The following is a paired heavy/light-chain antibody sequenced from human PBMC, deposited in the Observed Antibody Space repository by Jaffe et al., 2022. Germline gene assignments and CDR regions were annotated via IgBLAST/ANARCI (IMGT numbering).Heavy chain of an antibody. D-gene: IGHD1-26*01. CDR2: MYYTGSP. Sequence: QVQLQESGPGLVKPSETLSLICTVSGDSISSYYWSWIRQPPGKGLEWIGYMYYTGSPNYNPSLKSRVTTSVDTSKNQFSLKLSSVTAADTAVYYCARILGITHSKFHFDYWGQGTLVAVSS. CDR3: ARILGITHSKFHFDY. V-gene: IGHV4-59*01. CDR1: GDSISSYY. J-gene: IGHJ4*02.
Light chain of an antibody. CDR1: NLGDKF. CDR2: EHT. V-gene: IGLV3-1*01. J-gene: IGLJ2*01. Sequence: SYELTQPPSVSVSPGQTASITCSGDNLGDKFASWYQQKPGQSPVLVIYEHTRRPSGIPERFSGSNSGNTATLTISGTQAMDEADYYCQAWDSSTVVFGGGTKLTVL. CDR3: QAWDSSTVV.